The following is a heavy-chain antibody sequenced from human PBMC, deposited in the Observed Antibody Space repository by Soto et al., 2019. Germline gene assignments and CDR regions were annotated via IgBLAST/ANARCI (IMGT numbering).Heavy chain of an antibody. CDR3: ARRLFGSGWTLDS. CDR1: GASITTYY. Sequence: SETLSLTCDGSGASITTYYWSWIRQAPGKGLEWIGNVYHTGSTDYNSSLRSRVTISVDTSKNQFSLNMNSVTAADTAVYYCARRLFGSGWTLDSWGQGALVTVSS. CDR2: VYHTGST. V-gene: IGHV4-59*13. J-gene: IGHJ4*02. D-gene: IGHD6-19*01.